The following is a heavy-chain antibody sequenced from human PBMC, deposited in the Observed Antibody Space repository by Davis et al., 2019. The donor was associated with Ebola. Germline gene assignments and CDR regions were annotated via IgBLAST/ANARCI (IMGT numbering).Heavy chain of an antibody. CDR2: INPHNGNT. J-gene: IGHJ4*02. Sequence: ASVKVSCKASGYTFTNYGITWVRQAPGQGLEWMGWINPHNGNTNYAQNVQGRVTMTTDTSTSTAYMELRSLRAEDTAVYYCAKVPAAALYFDYWGQGTLVTVSS. CDR1: GYTFTNYG. CDR3: AKVPAAALYFDY. V-gene: IGHV1-18*04. D-gene: IGHD2-2*01.